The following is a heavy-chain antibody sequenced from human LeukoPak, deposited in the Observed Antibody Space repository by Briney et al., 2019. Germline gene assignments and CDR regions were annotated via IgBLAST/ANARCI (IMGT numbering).Heavy chain of an antibody. V-gene: IGHV4-4*02. CDR1: GGSISSSNW. Sequence: ASETLSLTCAVSGGSISSSNWWSWVRQPPGKGLEWIGEIYHSGSTNYNPSLKSRVTISVDKSKNQFSLKLSSVTAADTAVYYCARVLQTEEYYYVGSSSFDYWGQGTLVTVSS. CDR2: IYHSGST. CDR3: ARVLQTEEYYYVGSSSFDY. J-gene: IGHJ4*02. D-gene: IGHD3-10*02.